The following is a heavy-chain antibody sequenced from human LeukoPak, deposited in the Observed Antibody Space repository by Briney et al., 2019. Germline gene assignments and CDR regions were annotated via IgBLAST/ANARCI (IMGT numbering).Heavy chain of an antibody. D-gene: IGHD1-26*01. Sequence: GGSLRLSCAASGFTFSSYSMNWVGQAPGKGVEGVSFISSSSSTIYYADSVKGRFTISRDNAKNSLYLQMNSLRAEDTAVYYCARDRGGSYSAIDYWGQGTLVTVSS. J-gene: IGHJ4*02. V-gene: IGHV3-48*04. CDR3: ARDRGGSYSAIDY. CDR1: GFTFSSYS. CDR2: ISSSSSTI.